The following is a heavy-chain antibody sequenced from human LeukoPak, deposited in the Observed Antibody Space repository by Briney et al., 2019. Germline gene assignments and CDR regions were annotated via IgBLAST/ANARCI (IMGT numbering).Heavy chain of an antibody. CDR1: GYSISSGYY. CDR2: IYHSGST. CDR3: ARGGAATGNFDY. J-gene: IGHJ4*02. V-gene: IGHV4-38-2*01. D-gene: IGHD2-15*01. Sequence: SETLSPTRAVSGYSISSGYYWVLVRQPPGKGPGWIGSIYHSGSTYYNPSLKSRVTISVDTSKNQFSLKLSSVTAADTAVYYCARGGAATGNFDYWGQGTLVTVSS.